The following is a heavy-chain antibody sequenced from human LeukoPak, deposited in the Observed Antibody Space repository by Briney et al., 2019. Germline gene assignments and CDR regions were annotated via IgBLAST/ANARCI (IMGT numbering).Heavy chain of an antibody. J-gene: IGHJ6*03. CDR2: IYYSGST. V-gene: IGHV4-39*01. CDR3: ARRPFYYRDV. Sequence: SETLSLTCTVSGDSISSSSYHWGWIRQPPGKGLEWIASIYYSGSTYYNPSLKSRVTISVDTSKNQFSLKLSPLTAADAAVYYCARRPFYYRDVWGKGTTVSVSS. CDR1: GDSISSSSYH.